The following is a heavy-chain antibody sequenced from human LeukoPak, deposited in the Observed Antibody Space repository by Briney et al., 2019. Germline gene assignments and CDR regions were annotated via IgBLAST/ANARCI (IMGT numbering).Heavy chain of an antibody. CDR2: VYYSAST. Sequence: SETLSLTCTVSGGSINGYYWSWIRQPPGKGLEWIGYVYYSASTNYSPSLKSRVTISVDTSKKQFSLRRSSVTAAETAVYYCARGIMTTVPTFDYWGQGTLVTVSS. D-gene: IGHD4-17*01. J-gene: IGHJ4*02. V-gene: IGHV4-59*01. CDR1: GGSINGYY. CDR3: ARGIMTTVPTFDY.